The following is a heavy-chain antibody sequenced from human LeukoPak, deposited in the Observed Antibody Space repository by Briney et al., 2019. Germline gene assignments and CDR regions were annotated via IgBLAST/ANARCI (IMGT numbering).Heavy chain of an antibody. D-gene: IGHD2/OR15-2a*01. J-gene: IGHJ4*02. V-gene: IGHV3-53*01. Sequence: GGCLRLSPVASGFTLRIYDMHCVPQAPGRGLEWVSFIYSGGNTHYSDSVKGRFTISRDNSKNTLYLQMNSLRAEDTAVYYCARRASEYSHPYDYWGQGTLVTVSS. CDR2: IYSGGNT. CDR3: ARRASEYSHPYDY. CDR1: GFTLRIYD.